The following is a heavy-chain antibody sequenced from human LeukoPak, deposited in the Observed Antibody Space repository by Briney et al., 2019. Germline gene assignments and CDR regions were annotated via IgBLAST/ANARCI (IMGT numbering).Heavy chain of an antibody. CDR2: IKQDGSEK. Sequence: GGSLRLSCAASGFTFSSYWMGWVRQAPGKGLEWVANIKQDGSEKHYVDSVKGRFTISRDNAKNSPYLQMNSLRAEDTAVYYCARDYDDSSGYYYFGDYWSQGTLVTVSS. CDR1: GFTFSSYW. CDR3: ARDYDDSSGYYYFGDY. D-gene: IGHD3-22*01. V-gene: IGHV3-7*01. J-gene: IGHJ4*02.